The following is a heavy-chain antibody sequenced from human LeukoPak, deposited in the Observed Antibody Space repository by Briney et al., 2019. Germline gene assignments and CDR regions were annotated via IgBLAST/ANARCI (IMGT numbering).Heavy chain of an antibody. CDR2: IRFDGSGK. CDR3: AKIAAVAGHCDY. Sequence: GGSLRLSCAASGFTFSRYGMHWVRQAPGKGLEWVAFIRFDGSGKYHADSVKGRFTISRDNFKKTGYLQMNSLRVEDTALYYWAKIAAVAGHCDYWVQGGMVSVCS. D-gene: IGHD6-19*01. J-gene: IGHJ4*02. V-gene: IGHV3-30*02. CDR1: GFTFSRYG.